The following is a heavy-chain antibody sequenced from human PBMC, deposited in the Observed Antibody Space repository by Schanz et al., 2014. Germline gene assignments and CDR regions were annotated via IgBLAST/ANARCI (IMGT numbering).Heavy chain of an antibody. CDR2: INLDGSGK. CDR3: VREESYYGAGSYRY. D-gene: IGHD3-10*01. CDR1: GFTFTNYW. J-gene: IGHJ4*02. Sequence: EVQLVESGGGLVQPGGPLRLSCAASGFTFTNYWMTWVRQAPGKGLEWVANINLDGSGKIYLGSVRGRFAISRDDAQNSVYLQMNSLRAEDTSVYHCVREESYYGAGSYRYWGPGTLVTVSS. V-gene: IGHV3-7*01.